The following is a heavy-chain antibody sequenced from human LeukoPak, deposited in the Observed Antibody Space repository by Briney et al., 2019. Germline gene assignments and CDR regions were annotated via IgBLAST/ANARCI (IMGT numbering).Heavy chain of an antibody. CDR1: GITFSTYW. Sequence: GGSLRLSCAASGITFSTYWMNWVRQAPGKGLEWVANINQDGSEKYYVDSVKGRFTISRDNAKNSLFLQMNSLRAEDMAVYYCARGNSGSYYYWGQGTLVTVSS. J-gene: IGHJ4*02. CDR2: INQDGSEK. V-gene: IGHV3-7*04. D-gene: IGHD1-26*01. CDR3: ARGNSGSYYY.